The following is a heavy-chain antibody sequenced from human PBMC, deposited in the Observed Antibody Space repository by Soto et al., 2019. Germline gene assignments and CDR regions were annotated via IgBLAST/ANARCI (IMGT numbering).Heavy chain of an antibody. D-gene: IGHD3-22*01. CDR3: SSGYYWDY. V-gene: IGHV3-30*03. CDR2: ISYDGSNK. CDR1: GFTFSSYG. Sequence: QVQLVESGGGVVQPGRSLRLSCAASGFTFSSYGMHWVRQAPGKGLEWVAVISYDGSNKYYADSVKGRFTISRDNSKNTLYLQMNSLRAEDTAVYYCSSGYYWDYWGQGTLVTVSS. J-gene: IGHJ4*02.